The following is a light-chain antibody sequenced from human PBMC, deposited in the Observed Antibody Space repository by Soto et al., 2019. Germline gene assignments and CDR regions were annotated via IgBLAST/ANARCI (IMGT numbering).Light chain of an antibody. CDR3: QQHYINPIT. Sequence: EIVMTQSPATLSVSPGARVPLSCRASQSVNSKVAWYQQKPGQAPRLLIYGASTRATGIPARFSGSGSGTEFTLTISSLQAEDVAVYYCQQHYINPITFGQGTRLEIK. V-gene: IGKV3-15*01. CDR1: QSVNSK. CDR2: GAS. J-gene: IGKJ5*01.